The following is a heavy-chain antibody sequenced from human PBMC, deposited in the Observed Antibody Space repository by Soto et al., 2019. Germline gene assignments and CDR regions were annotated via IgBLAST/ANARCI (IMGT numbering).Heavy chain of an antibody. Sequence: VGSLRLSCEASGFTFTDYHMSWIRQAPGKGLEWVALISETGSHTAYAESVKGRFTISRDNARPSVFLQMNSLRSDDTAVYFCARSLRATSPLTFWGQGTPVTVSS. V-gene: IGHV3-11*06. D-gene: IGHD7-27*01. CDR2: ISETGSHT. CDR3: ARSLRATSPLTF. J-gene: IGHJ4*02. CDR1: GFTFTDYH.